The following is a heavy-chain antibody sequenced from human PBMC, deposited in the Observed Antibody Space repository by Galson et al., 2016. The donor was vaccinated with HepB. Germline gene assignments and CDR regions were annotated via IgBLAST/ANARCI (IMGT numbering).Heavy chain of an antibody. J-gene: IGHJ6*03. CDR3: ARVGRSNSDYMDV. V-gene: IGHV4-59*11. D-gene: IGHD6-13*01. Sequence: SETLSLTCTVSGGSISPHYWTWIRQSPGKGLEWIGHISYTGVTNYKPSLQSRVTMSVDVSNNQVSLRLSSVTAADTALYYCARVGRSNSDYMDVWGKGTTVTVSS. CDR1: GGSISPHY. CDR2: ISYTGVT.